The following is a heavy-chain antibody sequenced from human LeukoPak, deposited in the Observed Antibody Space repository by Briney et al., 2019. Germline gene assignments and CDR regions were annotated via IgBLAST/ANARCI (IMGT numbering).Heavy chain of an antibody. CDR3: ARHRIVYDSSGKYCFDY. V-gene: IGHV5-51*01. Sequence: GESLKISCKGSGYSFTSYWIGWVRQMPGKGLEWMGIIYPGDSDTRYSPSFQGQVTISADKSISTAYLQWSSLKASDTAMYYCARHRIVYDSSGKYCFDYWGQGTLVAVSS. D-gene: IGHD3-22*01. CDR1: GYSFTSYW. CDR2: IYPGDSDT. J-gene: IGHJ4*02.